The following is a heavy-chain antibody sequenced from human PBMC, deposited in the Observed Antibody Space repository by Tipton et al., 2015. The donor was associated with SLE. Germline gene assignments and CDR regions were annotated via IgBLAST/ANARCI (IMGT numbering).Heavy chain of an antibody. CDR1: GDSVSTSNHY. Sequence: TLSLTCTVSGDSVSTSNHYWGWIRQSPGQGLDWIGNFFYRGSTYYNPSLKSRVTISTDTSKNQVSLKLSSVTAADTAVYYCARHVLGTHGALDYWGQGTLVTVSS. D-gene: IGHD4-17*01. V-gene: IGHV4-39*01. J-gene: IGHJ4*02. CDR2: FFYRGST. CDR3: ARHVLGTHGALDY.